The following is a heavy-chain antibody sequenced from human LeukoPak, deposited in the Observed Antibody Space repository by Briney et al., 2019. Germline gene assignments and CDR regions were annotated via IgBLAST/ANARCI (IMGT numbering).Heavy chain of an antibody. V-gene: IGHV3-21*01. J-gene: IGHJ3*02. Sequence: PGGSLRLSCAASGFTFSSYSMNWVRQAPGKGLEWVSSISSSSSCIYYADSVKGRFTISRDNAKNSLYLQMNSLRAEDTAVYYCARYSYGYNAFDIWGQGTMVTVSS. D-gene: IGHD5-18*01. CDR3: ARYSYGYNAFDI. CDR1: GFTFSSYS. CDR2: ISSSSSCI.